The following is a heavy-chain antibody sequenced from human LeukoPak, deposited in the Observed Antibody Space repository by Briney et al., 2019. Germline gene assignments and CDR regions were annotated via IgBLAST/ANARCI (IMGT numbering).Heavy chain of an antibody. CDR2: IYYSGST. Sequence: SETLCLTCTVSGCCLSSTSYYWGWIRPPPGKGLGWVGGIYYSGSTYYSPSLKSRVTISVDTSNNQFSVKLSSVPAADTAVYYCARTLWYCSSTSCYPIDAAYYFDNWGQGTLVTVSS. V-gene: IGHV4-39*01. J-gene: IGHJ4*02. CDR3: ARTLWYCSSTSCYPIDAAYYFDN. D-gene: IGHD2-2*01. CDR1: GCCLSSTSYY.